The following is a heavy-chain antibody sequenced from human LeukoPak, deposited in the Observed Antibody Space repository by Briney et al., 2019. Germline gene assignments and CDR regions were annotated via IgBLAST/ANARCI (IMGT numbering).Heavy chain of an antibody. V-gene: IGHV3-7*01. CDR3: ARDGTLLWGITTIVVVTSFDY. CDR2: IKQDGSDK. CDR1: GCTFSSYW. Sequence: QAAGSLRLSCAASGCTFSSYWMSWVRQPPTKGLEWVANIKQDGSDKYYVDSVKGRFTISRDNAKNLLYLQLKSLSAEDTAVYYCARDGTLLWGITTIVVVTSFDYWGQGTLVTVSS. J-gene: IGHJ4*02. D-gene: IGHD3-22*01.